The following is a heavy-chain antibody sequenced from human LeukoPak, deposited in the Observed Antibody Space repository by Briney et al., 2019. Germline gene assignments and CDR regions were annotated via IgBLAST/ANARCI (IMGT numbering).Heavy chain of an antibody. CDR3: PRNDYSTLSGYDY. J-gene: IGHJ4*02. V-gene: IGHV3-21*01. D-gene: IGHD4-11*01. CDR1: GFTFSSYS. Sequence: GGSLRLSCAASGFTFSSYSMNWVRQAPGKGLEWVSSISSGSDHIYYADSVKGRFTISRDNAKNSLYLQMDSLRPEDTAVFFCPRNDYSTLSGYDYWGQGTLVTVSS. CDR2: ISSGSDHI.